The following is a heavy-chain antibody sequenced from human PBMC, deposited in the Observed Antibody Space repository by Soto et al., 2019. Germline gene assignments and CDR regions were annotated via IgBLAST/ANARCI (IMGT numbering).Heavy chain of an antibody. J-gene: IGHJ3*01. Sequence: EVQLVESGGGLVQPGESLRLSCAASGFTFDYYWMHWVRQAPGKGLVWVSRIHSDGTTTTYADSVKGRFTISRDNARNTVSLQMSSLRAEDTAIYYCARGDRGGFDLWGHGTVVTVSS. D-gene: IGHD3-10*01. CDR2: IHSDGTTT. CDR1: GFTFDYYW. CDR3: ARGDRGGFDL. V-gene: IGHV3-74*01.